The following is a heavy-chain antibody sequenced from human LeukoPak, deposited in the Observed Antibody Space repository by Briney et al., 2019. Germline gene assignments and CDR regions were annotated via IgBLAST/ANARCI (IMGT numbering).Heavy chain of an antibody. D-gene: IGHD2/OR15-2a*01. Sequence: ASVKDSCKASGYTFTNSTINWVRQAPRQGLEWMGWINTDTGNPTYAQGFTGRFVFYLDTSVTTTYMQISSLKTEDTAVYYCTRGSSTTGYFAYWGQGTLVTVSS. J-gene: IGHJ4*02. CDR1: GYTFTNST. CDR2: INTDTGNP. CDR3: TRGSSTTGYFAY. V-gene: IGHV7-4-1*02.